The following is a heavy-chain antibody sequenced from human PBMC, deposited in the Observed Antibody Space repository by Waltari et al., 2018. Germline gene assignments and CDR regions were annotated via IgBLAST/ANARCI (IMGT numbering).Heavy chain of an antibody. Sequence: EVQLVESGGGLVQPGGSLRLSCAASGFTFSSYAMSWVRQAPGKGVEWVSAISGSGGSTYYADSVKGRFTISRDNAKNTLYLQMNSLRAEDTAVYYCAKDPSYGGDYFDYWGQGTLVTVSS. CDR1: GFTFSSYA. CDR2: ISGSGGST. V-gene: IGHV3-23*04. D-gene: IGHD1-26*01. CDR3: AKDPSYGGDYFDY. J-gene: IGHJ4*02.